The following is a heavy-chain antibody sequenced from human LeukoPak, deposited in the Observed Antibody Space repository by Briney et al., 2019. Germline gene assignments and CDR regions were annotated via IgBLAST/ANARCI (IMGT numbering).Heavy chain of an antibody. CDR1: GFTFSSYA. D-gene: IGHD2-21*01. J-gene: IGHJ4*02. Sequence: GSLLLSCAASGFTFSSYAMSWVRQAPGKGLEWVSAISGSGGSTYYADSVKGRFTISRDNSKNTLYLQMSSLRAEDTAVYYCAKDREGIVVVIGDWGQGTLVTVSS. CDR3: AKDREGIVVVIGD. V-gene: IGHV3-23*01. CDR2: ISGSGGST.